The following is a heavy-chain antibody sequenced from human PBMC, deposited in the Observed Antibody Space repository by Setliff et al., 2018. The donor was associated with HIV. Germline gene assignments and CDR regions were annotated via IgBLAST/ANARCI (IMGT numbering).Heavy chain of an antibody. Sequence: PSETLSLTCTVSGDSISGNYYWAWIRQPPGKGLEWIATVFSGGSSKYNPSLWSRVTISVDTSKNQFYLKMDSVTAADTAVYYCARRTYGSGRFDPWGQGTLVTVSS. CDR3: ARRTYGSGRFDP. J-gene: IGHJ5*02. V-gene: IGHV4-39*01. CDR1: GDSISGNYY. CDR2: VFSGGSS. D-gene: IGHD6-19*01.